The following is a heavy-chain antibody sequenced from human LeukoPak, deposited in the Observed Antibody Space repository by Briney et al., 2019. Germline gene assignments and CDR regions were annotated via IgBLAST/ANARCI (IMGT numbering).Heavy chain of an antibody. CDR2: IKEDGSEK. CDR3: ARDEYNWNVDAFDI. Sequence: GGSLRLSCAASGFTFSDYNMRWIRQAPGKGLEWVANIKEDGSEKYYVDSVKGRFTISRDNAKNSLYLQMNSLRAEDTAVYYCARDEYNWNVDAFDIWGQGTVVTVSS. J-gene: IGHJ3*02. CDR1: GFTFSDYN. D-gene: IGHD1-20*01. V-gene: IGHV3-7*01.